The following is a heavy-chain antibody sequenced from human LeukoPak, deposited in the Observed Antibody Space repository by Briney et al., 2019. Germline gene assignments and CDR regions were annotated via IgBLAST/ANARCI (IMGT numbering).Heavy chain of an antibody. CDR1: GFTFSSYG. J-gene: IGHJ4*02. V-gene: IGHV3-30*03. CDR2: ISYDGSNK. D-gene: IGHD6-19*01. CDR3: ARDAQWLDYFDY. Sequence: GRSLRLSCAASGFTFSSYGMHWVRQAPGKGLEWVAVISYDGSNKYYADSVKGRFTISRDNSKNTLYLQMNSLRAEDTAVYYCARDAQWLDYFDYWGQGTLVTVSS.